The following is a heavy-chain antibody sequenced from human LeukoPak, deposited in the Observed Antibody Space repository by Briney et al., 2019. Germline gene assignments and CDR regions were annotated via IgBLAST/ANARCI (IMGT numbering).Heavy chain of an antibody. V-gene: IGHV1-2*02. Sequence: ASVKVSCKASGHTFTAYYMHCVRQAPGQGLEWMGWINPNSGGTNHAQKCQGRVSMTRDTSISTAYMKLSRLRSDDTAVYYCAQSSGWDSLKYWGQGTLVTVSS. CDR2: INPNSGGT. D-gene: IGHD6-19*01. CDR3: AQSSGWDSLKY. J-gene: IGHJ4*02. CDR1: GHTFTAYY.